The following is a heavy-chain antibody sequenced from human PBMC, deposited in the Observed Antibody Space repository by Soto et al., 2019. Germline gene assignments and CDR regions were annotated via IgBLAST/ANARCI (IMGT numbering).Heavy chain of an antibody. V-gene: IGHV3-30*03. Sequence: QVQLVESGGGVVQPGRSLRLSCAASGFPFSSYGMHWVRQAPGKGLEWVAHISYDGSNKHYTDSVKGRFTISRDNSENMLYLQMSSLRAEDTAVYYCAGGQYYFDYCGQGTRVSVSS. CDR1: GFPFSSYG. J-gene: IGHJ4*02. CDR2: ISYDGSNK. CDR3: AGGQYYFDY. D-gene: IGHD2-15*01.